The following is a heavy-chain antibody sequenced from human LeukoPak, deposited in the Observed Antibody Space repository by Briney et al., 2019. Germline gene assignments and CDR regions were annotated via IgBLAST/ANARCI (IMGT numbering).Heavy chain of an antibody. J-gene: IGHJ6*03. D-gene: IGHD3-3*01. CDR1: GGSISSSSYY. V-gene: IGHV4-39*07. CDR3: ARDYYDFWSGYYDYYYMDV. Sequence: PSETLSLTCTVSGGSISSSSYYGGWIRQPPGKGLEWIGSIYYSGSTYYNPSLKSRVTISVDTSKNQFSLKLSSVTAADTAVYYCARDYYDFWSGYYDYYYMDVWGKGTTVTVSS. CDR2: IYYSGST.